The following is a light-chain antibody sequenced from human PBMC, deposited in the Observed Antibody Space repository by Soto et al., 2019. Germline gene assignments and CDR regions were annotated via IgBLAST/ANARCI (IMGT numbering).Light chain of an antibody. CDR2: AAS. J-gene: IGKJ4*01. CDR1: QGISGY. CDR3: QQLNSYPLT. V-gene: IGKV1-9*01. Sequence: DIRLTQSQSFLSASVGDSVTITCRASQGISGYLAWYQQTPGKAPKLLIYAASTLQSGVPSRFSGTGSGTEFTLTISSLQPEECSTDYGQQLNSYPLTFGGGTKVDIK.